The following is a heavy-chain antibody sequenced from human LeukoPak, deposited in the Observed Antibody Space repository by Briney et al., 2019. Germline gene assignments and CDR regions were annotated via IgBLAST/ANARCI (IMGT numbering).Heavy chain of an antibody. CDR2: IIPIFGTA. CDR3: AREGPLLRPIVVASRGAFDI. CDR1: GGTFSSYA. J-gene: IGHJ3*02. D-gene: IGHD2-21*01. V-gene: IGHV1-69*06. Sequence: ASVKVSCKASGGTFSSYAISWVRQAPGQGLEWMGGIIPIFGTANYAQKFQGRVTITADKSTSTAYMELSSLRSEDTAVYYCAREGPLLRPIVVASRGAFDIWGQGTMVTVSS.